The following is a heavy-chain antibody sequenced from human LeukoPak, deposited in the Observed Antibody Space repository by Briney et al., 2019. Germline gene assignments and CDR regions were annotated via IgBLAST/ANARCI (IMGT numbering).Heavy chain of an antibody. J-gene: IGHJ4*02. CDR2: INSSTSTI. CDR1: GFTFSSYS. V-gene: IGHV3-48*02. Sequence: AGSLTLSCAASGFTFSSYSLIWVRQAPGKGLEWVSYINSSTSTIYYAVSGKGRFTIYRDNAENSLYLQMNSLRDENTAIEYCGKGTITAAGRTVDYWGQGTLVTVSS. D-gene: IGHD6-13*01. CDR3: GKGTITAAGRTVDY.